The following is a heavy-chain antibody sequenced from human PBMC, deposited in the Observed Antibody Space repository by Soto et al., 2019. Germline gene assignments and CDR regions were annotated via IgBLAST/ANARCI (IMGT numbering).Heavy chain of an antibody. Sequence: ASVKVSCKASGYTFTGYYMHWVRQAPGQGLEWMGWINPNSGGTNYAQKFQGRVTMTRDTSISTAYMELSRLRSDDTAVYYCAXESGRRYDSSGSPHFDYWGQGTLVTVSS. CDR2: INPNSGGT. CDR1: GYTFTGYY. CDR3: AXESGRRYDSSGSPHFDY. V-gene: IGHV1-2*02. D-gene: IGHD3-22*01. J-gene: IGHJ4*02.